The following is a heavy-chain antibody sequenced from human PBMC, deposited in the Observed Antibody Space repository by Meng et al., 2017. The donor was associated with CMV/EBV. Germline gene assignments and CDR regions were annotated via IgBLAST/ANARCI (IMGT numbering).Heavy chain of an antibody. Sequence: GESLKISCAASGFTFSIYAMHWVRQAPGKGLEWVAVLSYDGRNKYYSDSVKGRFTISRDNSKNTLYMQMNSLRAEDTAGDYCERELYYYDSSGYPQGNAFDIWGQGTMVTVSS. CDR3: ERELYYYDSSGYPQGNAFDI. CDR2: LSYDGRNK. D-gene: IGHD3-22*01. V-gene: IGHV3-30*04. CDR1: GFTFSIYA. J-gene: IGHJ3*02.